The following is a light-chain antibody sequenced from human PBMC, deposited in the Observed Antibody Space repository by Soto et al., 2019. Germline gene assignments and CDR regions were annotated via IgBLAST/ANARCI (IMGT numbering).Light chain of an antibody. V-gene: IGLV2-14*01. Sequence: QSVLTQPASVSGSPGQSITISCTGTSSDVGGYNYVSWYQQHPGKAPKLMLYDVSNRPSGVSNRFSGSESVNTASLAISGLRAEDEADYYCSSYTSSSTLYVFGPGTQLTVL. CDR2: DVS. CDR3: SSYTSSSTLYV. CDR1: SSDVGGYNY. J-gene: IGLJ1*01.